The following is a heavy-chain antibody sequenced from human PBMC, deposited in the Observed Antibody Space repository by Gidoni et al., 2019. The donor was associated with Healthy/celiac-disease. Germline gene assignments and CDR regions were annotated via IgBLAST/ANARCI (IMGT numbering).Heavy chain of an antibody. CDR1: GFTFDDYA. V-gene: IGHV3-9*01. Sequence: EVQLVESGGGLVQPGRSLRLSCEASGFTFDDYAMHWVRQAPGKGLGWVSGISWNSGSIGYADSVKGRFTISRDNAKNSLYLQMNSLRAEDTALYYCAKSTYYDFWSGYTIDYWGQGTLVTVSS. J-gene: IGHJ4*02. CDR3: AKSTYYDFWSGYTIDY. D-gene: IGHD3-3*01. CDR2: ISWNSGSI.